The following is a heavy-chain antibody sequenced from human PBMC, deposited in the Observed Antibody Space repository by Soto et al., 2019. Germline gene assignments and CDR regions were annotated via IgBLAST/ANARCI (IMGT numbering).Heavy chain of an antibody. CDR1: GYTFTSYY. D-gene: IGHD3-3*01. Sequence: ASVKVSCKASGYTFTSYYMHWVRQAPGQGLEWMGIINPSGGSTSYAQKFQGRVTMTRDTSTSTVYMELSSLRSEDTAVYYCARTFTSPYDFWSGYLDYWGQGTLVTVSS. CDR3: ARTFTSPYDFWSGYLDY. CDR2: INPSGGST. V-gene: IGHV1-46*03. J-gene: IGHJ4*02.